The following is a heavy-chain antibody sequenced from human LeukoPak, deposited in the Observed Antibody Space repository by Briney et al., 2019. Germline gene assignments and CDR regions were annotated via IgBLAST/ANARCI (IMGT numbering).Heavy chain of an antibody. CDR2: IYTSGHT. D-gene: IGHD3-9*01. V-gene: IGHV4-61*02. CDR3: ARARVSDWPAQVH. CDR1: GGSIRTGNYY. Sequence: SETLSLTCTDSGGSIRTGNYYWSWIRQPAGKGLEWIGRIYTSGHTNYNPSLKSRVNISIDTSKNQFSLKLSSLTAADTAVYYCARARVSDWPAQVHWGQGTLVTVSP. J-gene: IGHJ4*02.